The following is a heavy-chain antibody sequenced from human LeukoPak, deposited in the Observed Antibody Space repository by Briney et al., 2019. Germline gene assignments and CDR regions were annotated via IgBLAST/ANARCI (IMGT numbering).Heavy chain of an antibody. CDR3: AKRGPIYSSTPGNYFDY. V-gene: IGHV3-23*01. CDR2: ISGSDDGT. Sequence: GGSLRLSCVASGFTFRNCGMTWVRQAPGKGLEWVSTISGSDDGTYYADSVRGRFTISRDNSKNTLYLQMKALRDEDTATYYCAKRGPIYSSTPGNYFDYWGQGTLVAVSS. CDR1: GFTFRNCG. D-gene: IGHD3-10*01. J-gene: IGHJ4*02.